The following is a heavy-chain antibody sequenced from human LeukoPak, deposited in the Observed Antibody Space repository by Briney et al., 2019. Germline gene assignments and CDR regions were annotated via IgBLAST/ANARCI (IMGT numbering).Heavy chain of an antibody. D-gene: IGHD6-13*01. CDR3: ARGLVSSWYSFGY. J-gene: IGHJ4*02. V-gene: IGHV1-2*02. CDR1: GYTFTGYY. Sequence: GASVKVSCKASGYTFTGYYMHWVRQAPGQGLEWMGWINPNSGGTNYAQKFQGRVTMTRDTSISTAYMELSRLRSDDTAVYYCARGLVSSWYSFGYWGQGTLVTVSS. CDR2: INPNSGGT.